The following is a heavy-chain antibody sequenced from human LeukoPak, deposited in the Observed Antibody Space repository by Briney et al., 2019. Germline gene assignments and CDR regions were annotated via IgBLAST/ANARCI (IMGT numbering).Heavy chain of an antibody. CDR1: GFTSSDYT. D-gene: IGHD2-2*01. CDR2: IIVSDDST. Sequence: GGSLRLSCAASGFTSSDYTMNWVRQSPQKGLKWVSGIIVSDDSTYYADSVKGRFTISRDKSNNVLHLQMNSLRAEDTAVYYCARDRYCVSTNCPYDCWGQGTPVTVSS. V-gene: IGHV3-23*01. CDR3: ARDRYCVSTNCPYDC. J-gene: IGHJ4*02.